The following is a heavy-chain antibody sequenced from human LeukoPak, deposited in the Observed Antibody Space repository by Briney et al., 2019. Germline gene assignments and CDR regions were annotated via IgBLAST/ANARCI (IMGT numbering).Heavy chain of an antibody. CDR1: GFTFSSYA. V-gene: IGHV3-23*01. D-gene: IGHD5-18*01. CDR3: AKRRGYSYGYTPCFDY. CDR2: ISGSGGST. J-gene: IGHJ4*02. Sequence: GGSLRLSCAASGFTFSSYAMSWVRQAPGKGLEWVSAISGSGGSTYYADSVKGRLTISRDNSKNTLYLQMNSLRAEDTAVYYCAKRRGYSYGYTPCFDYWGQGTLVTVSS.